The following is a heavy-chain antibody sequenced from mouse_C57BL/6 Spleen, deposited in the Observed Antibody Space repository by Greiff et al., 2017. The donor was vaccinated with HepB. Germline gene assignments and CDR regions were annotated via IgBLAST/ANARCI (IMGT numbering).Heavy chain of an antibody. CDR3: ARGHYESWFAY. Sequence: EVQLQESGPGLVKPSQSLSLTCSVTGYSITSGYYWNWIRQFPGNKLEWMGYISYDGSNNYNPSLKNRISITRDTSKNQFFLKLNSVTTEDTATYYCARGHYESWFAYWGQGTLVTVSA. D-gene: IGHD2-4*01. CDR2: ISYDGSN. J-gene: IGHJ3*01. CDR1: GYSITSGYY. V-gene: IGHV3-6*01.